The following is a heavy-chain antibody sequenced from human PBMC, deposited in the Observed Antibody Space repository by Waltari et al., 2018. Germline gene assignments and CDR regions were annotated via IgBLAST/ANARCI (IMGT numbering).Heavy chain of an antibody. CDR3: ARESQDWNYLGSDAFDI. CDR1: GFTLSSYG. CDR2: IEYEGRNK. J-gene: IGHJ3*02. V-gene: IGHV3-33*01. Sequence: QVQLVESGGGVVQPGRSLRLSCAASGFTLSSYGMHWVRQAPGKGLEWLAVIEYEGRNKYYDESVKGRFTISRDNSKNTLFLQMNSLRPEDTAVYYCARESQDWNYLGSDAFDIWGQGTMVTVS. D-gene: IGHD1-7*01.